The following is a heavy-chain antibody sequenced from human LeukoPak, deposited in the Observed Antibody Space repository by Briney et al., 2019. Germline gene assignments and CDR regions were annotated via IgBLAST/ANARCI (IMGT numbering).Heavy chain of an antibody. V-gene: IGHV1-2*02. D-gene: IGHD6-13*01. J-gene: IGHJ5*02. CDR1: GYTFTGYY. CDR3: ARERGTSSWYEKGYFDP. CDR2: INPNSGGT. Sequence: ASVKVSCKASGYTFTGYYMHWVRQAPGQGLEWMGWINPNSGGTNYAQKFQGRVTMTRETSTSTAYLELRKLRSDDTAVYYCARERGTSSWYEKGYFDPWGQGTLVTVSS.